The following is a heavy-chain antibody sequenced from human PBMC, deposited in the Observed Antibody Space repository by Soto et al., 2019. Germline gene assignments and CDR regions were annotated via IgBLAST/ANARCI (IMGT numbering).Heavy chain of an antibody. CDR2: IVVGSGNT. Sequence: SVKVSCKASGFTFTSSAMQWVRQARGQRLEWIGWIVVGSGNTNYAQKFQERVTITRDMSTSTAYMELSSLRSEDTAVYYCAAEDPPRYCSSTSCSGYYYMDVWGKGTTVTVSS. J-gene: IGHJ6*03. V-gene: IGHV1-58*02. CDR1: GFTFTSSA. CDR3: AAEDPPRYCSSTSCSGYYYMDV. D-gene: IGHD2-2*01.